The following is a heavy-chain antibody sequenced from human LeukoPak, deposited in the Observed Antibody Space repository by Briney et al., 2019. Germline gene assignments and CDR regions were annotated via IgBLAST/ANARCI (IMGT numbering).Heavy chain of an antibody. CDR3: ARGAFGRYFDY. D-gene: IGHD1-26*01. J-gene: IGHJ4*02. Sequence: PGGSLRLSCAASGFTFSSYSMNWVRQAPGKGLEWVSSISSSSSYIYYADSVKGRFTISRDNAKNSLHLQMNSLRAEDTAVYYCARGAFGRYFDYWGQGTLVTVSS. CDR2: ISSSSSYI. CDR1: GFTFSSYS. V-gene: IGHV3-21*01.